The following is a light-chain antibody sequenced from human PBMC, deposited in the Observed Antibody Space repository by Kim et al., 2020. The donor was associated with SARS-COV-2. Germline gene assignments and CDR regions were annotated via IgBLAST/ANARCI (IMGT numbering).Light chain of an antibody. Sequence: DTQMTQSPSSLSASVGDRVTITCRAGQSIGTFLNWYQYKPGKPPKLLIYAASSLQSGVPSRFSGSASGTDFTLTISSLQPEDFATYYCQESYSPPWTFGQGTKVDIK. CDR3: QESYSPPWT. CDR2: AAS. J-gene: IGKJ1*01. V-gene: IGKV1-39*01. CDR1: QSIGTF.